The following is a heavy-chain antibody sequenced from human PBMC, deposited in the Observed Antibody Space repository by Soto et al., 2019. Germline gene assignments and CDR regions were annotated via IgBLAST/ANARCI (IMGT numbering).Heavy chain of an antibody. D-gene: IGHD6-19*01. CDR3: VRAYNGWY. V-gene: IGHV3-48*01. J-gene: IGHJ4*02. Sequence: PGGSVRLSCAASGFTFSSNSMNWVRQVPGKGLEWISHISSSSSTIYYADSVKGRFIISRDNAKNSLYLQMNSLRAEDTAVYYCVRAYNGWYWGQGTLVTVSS. CDR1: GFTFSSNS. CDR2: ISSSSSTI.